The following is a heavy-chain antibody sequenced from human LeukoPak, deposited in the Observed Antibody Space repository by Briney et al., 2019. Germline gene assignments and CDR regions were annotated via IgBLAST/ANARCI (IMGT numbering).Heavy chain of an antibody. J-gene: IGHJ4*02. CDR1: GFTFSSYS. Sequence: GGSLRLSCAASGFTFSSYSMTWVRQAPGKGLEWVSSISSSSSYIYYADSVKGRFTISRDNAKNSLYLQMNSLRAEDTAVYYCARKIAVAGLDYWGQGTLVTVSS. V-gene: IGHV3-21*01. D-gene: IGHD6-19*01. CDR2: ISSSSSYI. CDR3: ARKIAVAGLDY.